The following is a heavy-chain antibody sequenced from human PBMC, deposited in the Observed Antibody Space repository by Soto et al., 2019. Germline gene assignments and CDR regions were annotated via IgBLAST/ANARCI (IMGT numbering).Heavy chain of an antibody. CDR3: LRVDWNDAGS. CDR1: GDXVSSPSGT. Sequence: QXLSLTCAISGDXVSSPSGTWEWIRQSPSRGLEWLGSTRYTSKWSYEYSLYVKGRITISPDTSKNHFSLQLDSVTPEDTAVYYCLRVDWNDAGSWGQGTLVTVSS. J-gene: IGHJ5*02. V-gene: IGHV6-1*01. D-gene: IGHD1-1*01. CDR2: TRYTSKWSY.